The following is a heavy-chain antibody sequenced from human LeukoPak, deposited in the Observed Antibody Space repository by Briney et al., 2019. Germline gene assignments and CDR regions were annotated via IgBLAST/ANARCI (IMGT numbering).Heavy chain of an antibody. V-gene: IGHV5-51*01. CDR1: GYSFTSYW. CDR3: ARHLPYSSSWYSDY. CDR2: IYPGDSDT. Sequence: GESLKISCKGSGYSFTSYWIGWVRQMPGKGLEWMGIIYPGDSDTRYSPSFQGHVTISADKSINTAYLQWSSLKASDTAMYYCARHLPYSSSWYSDYWGQGTLVTVSS. J-gene: IGHJ4*02. D-gene: IGHD6-13*01.